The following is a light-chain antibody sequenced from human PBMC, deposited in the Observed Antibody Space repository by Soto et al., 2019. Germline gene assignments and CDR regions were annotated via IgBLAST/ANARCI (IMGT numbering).Light chain of an antibody. V-gene: IGLV2-11*01. CDR1: SSDVGGYKY. Sequence: QSALTQPRSVSGSPGQTVTIPCTGTSSDVGGYKYVSWYQHHPDKAPKLIIYDVSERPSGVPDRFSGSKSGNTASLTISGLQAEDEANYFCCSYEGSHSVVFGGGTQLTVL. CDR3: CSYEGSHSVV. CDR2: DVS. J-gene: IGLJ7*01.